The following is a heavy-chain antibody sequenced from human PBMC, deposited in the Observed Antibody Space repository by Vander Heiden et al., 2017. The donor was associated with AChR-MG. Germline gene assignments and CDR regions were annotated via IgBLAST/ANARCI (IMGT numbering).Heavy chain of an antibody. V-gene: IGHV3-21*02. CDR1: GSLFNRHT. CDR3: VRDLRGSNSFDY. D-gene: IGHD6-13*01. J-gene: IGHJ4*02. CDR2: ISSTGDYI. Sequence: EVQLVESGGGLVKPGGSLRLSCAGSGSLFNRHTLNWVRQAPGKGLEWVSSISSTGDYIYYADSLKGRFTISRDNARNSLYLQMDSLRAEDTALYYCVRDLRGSNSFDYWGQGTLVTVSS.